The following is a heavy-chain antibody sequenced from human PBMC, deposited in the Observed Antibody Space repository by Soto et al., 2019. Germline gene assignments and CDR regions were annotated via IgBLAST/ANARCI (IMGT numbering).Heavy chain of an antibody. CDR2: ISAYKGNT. D-gene: IGHD6-19*01. V-gene: IGHV1-18*01. CDR3: ARHSGWEDY. J-gene: IGHJ4*02. Sequence: QIQLVQSGAEVKKPRASVKVSCKASGYTFRNYGISWVRQAPGQGLEWMVWISAYKGNTNSAQNLQGRVSMTADTSTSTAYMELRSLSSDDTAVYYCARHSGWEDYWGQGTLVTVSS. CDR1: GYTFRNYG.